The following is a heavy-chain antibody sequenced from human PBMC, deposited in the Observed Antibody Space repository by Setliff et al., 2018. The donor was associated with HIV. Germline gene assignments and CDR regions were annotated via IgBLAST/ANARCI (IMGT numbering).Heavy chain of an antibody. CDR3: ARGGVSPFDP. CDR1: GDSISSSTYY. D-gene: IGHD3-3*01. CDR2: IFYIGTT. Sequence: PSETLSLTCTVSGDSISSSTYYWGWIRQPPGKGPEWIGSIFYIGTTYYNPSLKSRVTISVDTSKNQFSLNLSSVTAADTAVYYCARGGVSPFDPWGQGTLVTVSS. J-gene: IGHJ5*02. V-gene: IGHV4-39*01.